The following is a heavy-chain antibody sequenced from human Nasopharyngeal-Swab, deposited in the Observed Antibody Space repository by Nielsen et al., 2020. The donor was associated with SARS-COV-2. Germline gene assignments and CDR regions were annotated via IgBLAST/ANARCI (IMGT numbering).Heavy chain of an antibody. J-gene: IGHJ6*02. V-gene: IGHV5-51*01. CDR3: ARSYRSGGSCYYYYGMDV. Sequence: GESLKISCKGSGYSFTSYWIGWVRQMPGKGLEWMGIIYPGDSDTRYSPSFQGQVTISADKSISTAYLQWSSLKASDTAMYYCARSYRSGGSCYYYYGMDVWGQGTTVTVSS. CDR1: GYSFTSYW. CDR2: IYPGDSDT. D-gene: IGHD2-15*01.